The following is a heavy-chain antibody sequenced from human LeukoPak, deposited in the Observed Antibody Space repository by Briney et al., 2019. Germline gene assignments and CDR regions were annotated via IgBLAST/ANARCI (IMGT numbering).Heavy chain of an antibody. D-gene: IGHD3-10*02. CDR2: IYYSGIT. V-gene: IGHV4-59*11. J-gene: IGHJ5*02. CDR3: ARDVLGYFYVPGKYVSWYT. CDR1: SGSITNLY. Sequence: SETLSLTCTVSSGSITNLYWMWHRQPPGKGLEGIRYIYYSGITDYNPSLRGRVIMSLDTSNNQFSLKLNSRTAADTAVYYCARDVLGYFYVPGKYVSWYTCVQATLVAV.